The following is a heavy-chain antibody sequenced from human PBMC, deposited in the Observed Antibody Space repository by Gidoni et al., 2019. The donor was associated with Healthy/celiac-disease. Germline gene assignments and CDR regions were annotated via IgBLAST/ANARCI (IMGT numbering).Heavy chain of an antibody. CDR1: VGYISSSSYY. Sequence: QLQLQESGPVLVKPSETLSITCTVSVGYISSSSYYWGWIRRPPVKGLEGIGSIYYSGSTYYNPSSKSRVTISVDTSKNQFSRKLSAVTAADTAVYYCASPYYLGAFDIWGQGTMVTVSS. D-gene: IGHD1-26*01. V-gene: IGHV4-39*01. J-gene: IGHJ3*02. CDR3: ASPYYLGAFDI. CDR2: IYYSGST.